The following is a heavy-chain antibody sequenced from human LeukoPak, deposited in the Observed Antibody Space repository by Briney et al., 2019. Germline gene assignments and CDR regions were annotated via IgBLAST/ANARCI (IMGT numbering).Heavy chain of an antibody. CDR1: GYTFTGYY. J-gene: IGHJ4*02. Sequence: ASVKVSCKASGYTFTGYYMHWVRQAPGQGLEWMGWINPNSGGTNYAQKFQGRVTMTRDTSISTAYMELSRLRSDDTAVYYCARDLYGSGSYEDYWGQGTLVTVSS. D-gene: IGHD3-10*01. CDR2: INPNSGGT. CDR3: ARDLYGSGSYEDY. V-gene: IGHV1-2*02.